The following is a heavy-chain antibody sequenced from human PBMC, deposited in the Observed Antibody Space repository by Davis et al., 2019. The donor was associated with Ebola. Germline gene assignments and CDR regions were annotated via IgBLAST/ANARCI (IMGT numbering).Heavy chain of an antibody. V-gene: IGHV3-9*01. D-gene: IGHD2-8*02. Sequence: GGSLRLSCAASGFTFDDYAMHWVRQAPGKGLEWVSGISWNSGSIGYADSVKGRFTISRDNAKNSLYLQMNSLRAEDTALYYCAKGPLGYCTGGVCYGDPYYYYGMDVWGQGTTVTVSS. CDR3: AKGPLGYCTGGVCYGDPYYYYGMDV. J-gene: IGHJ6*02. CDR1: GFTFDDYA. CDR2: ISWNSGSI.